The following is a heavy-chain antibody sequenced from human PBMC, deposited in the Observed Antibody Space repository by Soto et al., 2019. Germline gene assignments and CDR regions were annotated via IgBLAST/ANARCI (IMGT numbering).Heavy chain of an antibody. CDR1: GFTFSLSA. Sequence: EVQLLESGGGFVQPGESLRLSCVASGFTFSLSAMSWVRQAPGRGLEWVSSISGGGGSTEYTDSVKGRFTISRDNSKDTVHLLTTSLRAEDTAVYYCAKGPEYDILTGCDYWGQGALVTVSS. CDR2: ISGGGGST. CDR3: AKGPEYDILTGCDY. J-gene: IGHJ4*02. D-gene: IGHD3-9*01. V-gene: IGHV3-23*01.